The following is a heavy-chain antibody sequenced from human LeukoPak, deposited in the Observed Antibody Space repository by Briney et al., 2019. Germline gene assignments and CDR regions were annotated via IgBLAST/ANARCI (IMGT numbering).Heavy chain of an antibody. J-gene: IGHJ4*02. V-gene: IGHV3-11*01. CDR1: GFTFSDYY. CDR3: ASDSYSSGWYFDY. CDR2: ISSSGSTT. Sequence: GGSLRLSCAASGFTFSDYYMSWIRQAPGKGLEWVSYISSSGSTTYYADSVKGRFTISRDNAKNSLYLQMNSLRAEDTAVYYCASDSYSSGWYFDYWGQGTLVTVSS. D-gene: IGHD6-19*01.